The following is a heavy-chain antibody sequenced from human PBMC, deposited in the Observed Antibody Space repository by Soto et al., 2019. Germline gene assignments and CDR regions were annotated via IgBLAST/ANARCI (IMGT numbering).Heavy chain of an antibody. CDR2: IYYSGST. D-gene: IGHD6-6*01. CDR3: ARDVLYSTSRIDS. V-gene: IGHV4-30-4*02. J-gene: IGHJ4*02. Sequence: SDTLSLTCTVSGRSISSGDYYWSWIRQPPGKGLEWIGYIYYSGSTYYTPSLRSRVTISVDTSKNQFSLKLSSVTAAETAVYYCARDVLYSTSRIDSWGQGTLVT. CDR1: GRSISSGDYY.